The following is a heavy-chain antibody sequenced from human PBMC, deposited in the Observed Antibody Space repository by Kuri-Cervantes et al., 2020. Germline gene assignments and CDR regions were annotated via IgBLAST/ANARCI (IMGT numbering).Heavy chain of an antibody. CDR1: GFTFSSYA. J-gene: IGHJ4*02. D-gene: IGHD2-15*01. V-gene: IGHV3-30-3*01. CDR2: ISYDGSNK. CDR3: AKVARSVIAVAQVDY. Sequence: GGSLRLSCAASGFTFSSYAMHWVRRAPGKGLEWVAVISYDGSNKYYADSVKGRFTISRDNSKNTLYLQMNSLRAEDTAVYYCAKVARSVIAVAQVDYWGQGTLVTVSS.